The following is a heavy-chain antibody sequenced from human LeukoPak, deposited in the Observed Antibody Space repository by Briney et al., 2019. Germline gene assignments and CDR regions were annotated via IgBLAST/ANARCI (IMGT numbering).Heavy chain of an antibody. CDR2: IYLYGTT. CDR1: IGSISSSKW. J-gene: IGHJ4*02. CDR3: ARHRFLWLLDY. Sequence: SETLSLTCSVSIGSISSSKWWSWVRQSPVKGLEWIGEIYLYGTTNYNPSITSRVTMSVDRSRNQFSLKLSFVTAADTAVYYCARHRFLWLLDYWGQGTLVTVSS. D-gene: IGHD5-18*01. V-gene: IGHV4-4*02.